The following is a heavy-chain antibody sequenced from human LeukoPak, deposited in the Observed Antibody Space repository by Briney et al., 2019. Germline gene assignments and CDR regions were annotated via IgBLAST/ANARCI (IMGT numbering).Heavy chain of an antibody. J-gene: IGHJ3*02. CDR1: GGSISSYY. CDR2: IYYSGIT. Sequence: KPSETLSLTCTVSGGSISSYYWSWIRQPPGKGLEWIGYIYYSGITNYNPSLKSRVTISVDTSKNQFSLKLGSVTAADTAVYYCARNSPRGYAHAFDIWGQGTMVTVSS. V-gene: IGHV4-59*01. CDR3: ARNSPRGYAHAFDI. D-gene: IGHD5-12*01.